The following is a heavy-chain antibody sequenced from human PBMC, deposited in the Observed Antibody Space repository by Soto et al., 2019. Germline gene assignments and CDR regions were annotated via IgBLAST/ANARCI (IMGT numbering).Heavy chain of an antibody. Sequence: PGESLRISCKCSGYSFTTYWSALVRQLPGKGLECMGIIYPGDSDTRYSPSFQGQVTISADKSINTAYLQWSSLKASDSAIYYCARPFDTSGWYDHWGQGTLVTFSS. D-gene: IGHD6-19*01. CDR2: IYPGDSDT. V-gene: IGHV5-51*01. J-gene: IGHJ5*02. CDR3: ARPFDTSGWYDH. CDR1: GYSFTTYW.